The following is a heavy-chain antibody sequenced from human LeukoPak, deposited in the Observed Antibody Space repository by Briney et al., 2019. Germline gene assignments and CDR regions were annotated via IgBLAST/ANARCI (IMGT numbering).Heavy chain of an antibody. CDR3: ARAPHTHYAIQGRVRGEFDY. J-gene: IGHJ4*02. V-gene: IGHV1-2*06. CDR2: INPNSGGT. Sequence: ASVKVSCEASGYTFTGYYMHWVRQAPGQGLEWMGRINPNSGGTNYAQKFQGRVTMTRDTSISTAYMELSRLRSDDTAVYYCARAPHTHYAIQGRVRGEFDYWGQGTLVTVSS. CDR1: GYTFTGYY. D-gene: IGHD2-2*01.